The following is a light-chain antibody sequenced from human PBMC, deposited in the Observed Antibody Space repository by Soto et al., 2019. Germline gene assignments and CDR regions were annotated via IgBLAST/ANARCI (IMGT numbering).Light chain of an antibody. CDR2: EVT. Sequence: QSALTRPPSASGSAGQSVTIPCTGTSSDVGGYDHVSWYQQHPGKAPKLMIYEVTKRPAGVPDRFSGSKSGNTASLTVSGLQAEDEADYFCSSDAGNYNYVFGTGTKVTVL. J-gene: IGLJ1*01. V-gene: IGLV2-8*01. CDR3: SSDAGNYNYV. CDR1: SSDVGGYDH.